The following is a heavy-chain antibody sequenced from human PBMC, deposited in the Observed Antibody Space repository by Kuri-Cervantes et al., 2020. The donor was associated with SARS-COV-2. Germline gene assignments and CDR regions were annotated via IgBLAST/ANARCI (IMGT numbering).Heavy chain of an antibody. CDR1: GFTFDDYA. V-gene: IGHV3-9*01. Sequence: SLKISCAASGFTFDDYAMHWVRQAPGKGLEWVSGISWNSGSIGYADSVKGRFTISRDNAENSLYLQMNSLRAEDTALYYCARDLLNYYDSSGYGYWGQGTLVTVSS. CDR2: ISWNSGSI. J-gene: IGHJ4*02. D-gene: IGHD3-22*01. CDR3: ARDLLNYYDSSGYGY.